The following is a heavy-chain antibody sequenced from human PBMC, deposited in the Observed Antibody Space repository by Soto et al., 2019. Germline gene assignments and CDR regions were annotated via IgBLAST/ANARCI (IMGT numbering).Heavy chain of an antibody. CDR3: AGGRRSHITIFEIVVREYNWFDP. V-gene: IGHV4-34*01. D-gene: IGHD3-3*01. J-gene: IGHJ5*02. CDR2: INHSGRT. Sequence: QVQLQQWGAGLLKPSETLSLTCAVYGGSFSDYYWSWIRQAPGKGLEWIGEINHSGRTKYNPSLNSRLTISIDTSKNQFSLKLSSVTVADTAVYYCAGGRRSHITIFEIVVREYNWFDPWGQGTLVTVSS. CDR1: GGSFSDYY.